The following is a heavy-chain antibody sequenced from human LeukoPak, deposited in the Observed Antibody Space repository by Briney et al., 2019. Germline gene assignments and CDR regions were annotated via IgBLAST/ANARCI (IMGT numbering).Heavy chain of an antibody. D-gene: IGHD6-13*01. V-gene: IGHV4-39*07. CDR2: IYYSRST. Sequence: SETLSLTCTVSGGSISNTLYYWAWIRQPPGKGLESIGSIYYSRSTYYSPSLKSRVTISVDTSKNQFSLKLSSVTAADTAVYYCAREDSSSWYYFDYWGQGTLVTVSS. CDR3: AREDSSSWYYFDY. CDR1: GGSISNTLYY. J-gene: IGHJ4*02.